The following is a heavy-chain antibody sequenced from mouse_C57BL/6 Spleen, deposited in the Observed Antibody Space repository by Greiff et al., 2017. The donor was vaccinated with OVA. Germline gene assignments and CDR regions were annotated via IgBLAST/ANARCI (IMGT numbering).Heavy chain of an antibody. V-gene: IGHV1-15*01. J-gene: IGHJ1*03. CDR3: TGYYYGSSPHWYFDV. CDR1: GYTFTDYD. CDR2: IDTETGGT. Sequence: VQLKESGAVLVRPGASVTLSCKASGYTFTDYDMHWVKQTPVHGLEWIGAIDTETGGTAYNQKFKGKALLTADKSSSTAYMERRSLTSEDSAVYYCTGYYYGSSPHWYFDVWGTGTTVTVSS. D-gene: IGHD1-1*01.